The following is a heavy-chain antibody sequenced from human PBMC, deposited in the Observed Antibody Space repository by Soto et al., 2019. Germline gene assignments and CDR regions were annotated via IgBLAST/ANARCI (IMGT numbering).Heavy chain of an antibody. Sequence: EVQLVESGGGLVQPGGSLRLSCAASGFTFSSYSMNWVRQAPGKGLEWVSYISSSSSTIYYADSVKGRFTISRDNAKNALYLQMNGLRAEDTAVYYCARARSAMVIYGMDVWGQGTTVTVSS. CDR3: ARARSAMVIYGMDV. CDR1: GFTFSSYS. J-gene: IGHJ6*02. V-gene: IGHV3-48*01. D-gene: IGHD5-18*01. CDR2: ISSSSSTI.